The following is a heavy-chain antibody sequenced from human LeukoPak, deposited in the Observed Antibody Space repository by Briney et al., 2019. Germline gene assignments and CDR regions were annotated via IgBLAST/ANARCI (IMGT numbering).Heavy chain of an antibody. CDR2: IKQDRSET. D-gene: IGHD2/OR15-2a*01. V-gene: IGHV3-7*05. CDR1: GYTFTGYW. CDR3: SSGHFRDY. J-gene: IGHJ4*02. Sequence: SLRLSCTASGYTFTGYWMSWVRQAPGKGLEWVANIKQDRSETYYVHNLKGRFTITRDASNNTPYLQINSLRADDTAIYYCSSGHFRDYWGQGTLVTVSS.